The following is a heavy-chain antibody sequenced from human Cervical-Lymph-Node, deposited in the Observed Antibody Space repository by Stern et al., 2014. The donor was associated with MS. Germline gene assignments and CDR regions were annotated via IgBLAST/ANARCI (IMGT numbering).Heavy chain of an antibody. CDR2: IWYDGSNK. CDR1: GFTFSSYG. V-gene: IGHV3-33*01. CDR3: ARSSSPSPYYYYGMDV. D-gene: IGHD6-13*01. Sequence: MQLVESGGGVVQPGRSLRLSCAASGFTFSSYGMHWVRQAPGKGLEWVAAIWYDGSNKYYADSVKGRFTISRDKSKNTLYLQMNSLRAEDTAVYYCARSSSPSPYYYYGMDVWGQGTTVTVSS. J-gene: IGHJ6*02.